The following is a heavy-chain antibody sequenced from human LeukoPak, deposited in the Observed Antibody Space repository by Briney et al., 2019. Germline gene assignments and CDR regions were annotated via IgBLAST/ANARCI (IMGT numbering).Heavy chain of an antibody. Sequence: GGSLRLSCAASGFTFSSYGMHWVRQAPGKGLEWVAVISYDGGNKYYADSVKGRFTISRDNSKNTLYLQMNSLRAEDTAVYYCAKIAGTSKYYDILTGYFPSRTDAFDIWGQGTMVTVSS. CDR3: AKIAGTSKYYDILTGYFPSRTDAFDI. V-gene: IGHV3-30*18. J-gene: IGHJ3*02. D-gene: IGHD3-9*01. CDR2: ISYDGGNK. CDR1: GFTFSSYG.